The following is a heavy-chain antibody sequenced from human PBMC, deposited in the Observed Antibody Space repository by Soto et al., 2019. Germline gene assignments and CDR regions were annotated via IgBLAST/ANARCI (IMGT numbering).Heavy chain of an antibody. CDR3: GTVPERATIDY. V-gene: IGHV3-64D*06. CDR1: GFTFRSYA. Sequence: GEYLILSSSASGFTFRSYAMHGFRQAPGKGLEYVSAISSNGGSTYYADSVKGRFTISRDNSKNTLYLQMSSLRAEDTAVYYCGTVPERATIDYWGQG. J-gene: IGHJ4*02. CDR2: ISSNGGST. D-gene: IGHD5-12*01.